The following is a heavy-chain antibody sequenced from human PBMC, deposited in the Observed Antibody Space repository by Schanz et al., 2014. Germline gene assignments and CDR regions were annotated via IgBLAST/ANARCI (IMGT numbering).Heavy chain of an antibody. CDR1: GFSLNTYG. J-gene: IGHJ4*02. D-gene: IGHD4-17*01. CDR2: IYSGIGA. CDR3: ARPRFDYGEVDY. Sequence: QAQLMESGGGVVQPGTSLILSCSVSGFSLNTYGIHWFRQPAGKGLEWVSVIYSGIGAYYADSVKDRFTVSRDNSKNTVYLQMNRLRAEDTAVYYCARPRFDYGEVDYWGQGTLVTVSS. V-gene: IGHV3-NL1*01.